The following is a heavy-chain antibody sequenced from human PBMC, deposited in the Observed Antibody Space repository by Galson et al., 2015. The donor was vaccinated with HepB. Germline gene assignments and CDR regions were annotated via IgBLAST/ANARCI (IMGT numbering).Heavy chain of an antibody. CDR2: IIPIFGTA. D-gene: IGHD2-15*01. J-gene: IGHJ4*02. Sequence: SVKVSCKASGGTFSSYAISWVRQAPGQGLEWMGGIIPIFGTANYAQKFQGRVTITRDTSASTAYMELSSLRSEDTAVYYCASASGGRAPLLLDYWGQGTLVTVSS. CDR3: ASASGGRAPLLLDY. V-gene: IGHV1-69*05. CDR1: GGTFSSYA.